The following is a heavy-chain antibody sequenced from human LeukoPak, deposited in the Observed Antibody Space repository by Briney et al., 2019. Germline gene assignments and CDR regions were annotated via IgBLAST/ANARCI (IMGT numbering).Heavy chain of an antibody. Sequence: PSETLSLTCTVSGGSVSTSDYYWGWIRQTPGKGLEWIGDIFHNGKTNYNPSLKGRVTISIDTSNNQFSLRLPSVTAAGTAVYYCARIFDSWGQGTLVTVSS. CDR1: GGSVSTSDYY. J-gene: IGHJ4*02. CDR2: IFHNGKT. CDR3: ARIFDS. V-gene: IGHV4-39*07.